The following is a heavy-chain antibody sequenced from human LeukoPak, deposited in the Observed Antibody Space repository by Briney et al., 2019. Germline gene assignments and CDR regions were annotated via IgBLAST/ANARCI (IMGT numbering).Heavy chain of an antibody. V-gene: IGHV5-51*01. CDR2: IYPGDSDT. Sequence: GESLKIYCKGSGYSFTSYWMGWVRQMPGTGLEWMGIIYPGDSDTRYSPSFQGQVTISADKSISTAYLRWSSLKAADTAMYYCARSSYCGGDCYRAEGGSYYYGMDVWGQGTTVTVSS. D-gene: IGHD2-21*02. J-gene: IGHJ6*02. CDR1: GYSFTSYW. CDR3: ARSSYCGGDCYRAEGGSYYYGMDV.